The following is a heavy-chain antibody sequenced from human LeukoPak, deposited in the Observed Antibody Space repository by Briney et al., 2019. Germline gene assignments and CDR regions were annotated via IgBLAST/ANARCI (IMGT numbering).Heavy chain of an antibody. V-gene: IGHV3-48*02. Sequence: GGSLRLSCAASGFTFSSYSMNWVCQAPGKGLEWVSYISSSSSTIYYADSVKGRFTISRDNAKNSLYLQMNSLRDEDTAVYYCARDSPLYYDILTGYCAFDIWGQGTMVTVSS. D-gene: IGHD3-9*01. CDR2: ISSSSSTI. CDR3: ARDSPLYYDILTGYCAFDI. CDR1: GFTFSSYS. J-gene: IGHJ3*02.